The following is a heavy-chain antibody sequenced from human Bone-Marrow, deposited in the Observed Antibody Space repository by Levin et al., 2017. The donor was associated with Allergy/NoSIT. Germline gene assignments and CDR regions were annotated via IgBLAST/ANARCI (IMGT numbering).Heavy chain of an antibody. J-gene: IGHJ4*02. Sequence: GGSLRLSCAVSGFSFRTYGMHWVRQAPGKGLEWMAFIWHDGSSKYHAESVKGRFTISRDNSENTLFLQMNSVRADDTAVYYCARGTLKYYFDYWGQGTQVTVSS. CDR1: GFSFRTYG. CDR3: ARGTLKYYFDY. V-gene: IGHV3-33*01. D-gene: IGHD2/OR15-2a*01. CDR2: IWHDGSSK.